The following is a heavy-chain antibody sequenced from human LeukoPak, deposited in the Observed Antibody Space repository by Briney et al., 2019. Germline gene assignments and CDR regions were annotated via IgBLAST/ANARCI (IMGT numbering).Heavy chain of an antibody. D-gene: IGHD6-19*01. CDR2: IHASGST. CDR1: GGSISSYY. J-gene: IGHJ4*02. V-gene: IGHV4-4*07. CDR3: ARDGGSGWYGD. Sequence: SETLSLTCTVSGGSISSYYWSWLRQPAGKGLEWIGRIHASGSTNYNPSLKSRLTISVDTSKNQFSLKLSSVTAADTAVYYCARDGGSGWYGDWGQGTLVTVSS.